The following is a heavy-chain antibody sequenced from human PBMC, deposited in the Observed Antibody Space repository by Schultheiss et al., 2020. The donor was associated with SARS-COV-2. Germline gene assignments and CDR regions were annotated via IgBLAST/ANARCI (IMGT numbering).Heavy chain of an antibody. CDR1: GGSISSGGYY. CDR3: ARQEAFDI. CDR2: IYYSGST. Sequence: LRLSCTVSGGSISSGGYYWSWIRQHPGKGLEWIGYIYYSGSTYYNPSLKSRVTMSVDTSKKQFSLKLSSVTAADTAVYYCARQEAFDIWGQGTMVTVSS. V-gene: IGHV4-31*03. J-gene: IGHJ3*02.